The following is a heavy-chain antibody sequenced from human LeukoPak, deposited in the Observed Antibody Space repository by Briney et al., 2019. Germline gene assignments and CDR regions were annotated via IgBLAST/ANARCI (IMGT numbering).Heavy chain of an antibody. D-gene: IGHD6-13*01. V-gene: IGHV3-7*04. J-gene: IGHJ4*02. Sequence: QSGGSLRLSCAVSGFTFSSYWMSWVRQAPGKGLEWVANIKQDGSEKYYVDSVKGRFTISRDNAKNSLYLQMNSLRAEDTAVYYCARGVFLDYWGQGTLVTVSS. CDR3: ARGVFLDY. CDR2: IKQDGSEK. CDR1: GFTFSSYW.